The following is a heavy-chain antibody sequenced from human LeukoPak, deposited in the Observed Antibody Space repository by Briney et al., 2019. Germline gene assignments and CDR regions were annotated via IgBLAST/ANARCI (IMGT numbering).Heavy chain of an antibody. CDR1: GFTFSSYA. CDR3: ARGVTDSSSSVPFTPPDY. J-gene: IGHJ4*02. V-gene: IGHV3-64*01. D-gene: IGHD6-6*01. Sequence: TGGSLRLSCAASGFTFSSYAMHWVRQAPGKGLEYVSAISSNGGSTYYANSVKGRFTISRDNSKNTLYLQMGSLRAEDMAVYYCARGVTDSSSSVPFTPPDYWGQGTLVTVPS. CDR2: ISSNGGST.